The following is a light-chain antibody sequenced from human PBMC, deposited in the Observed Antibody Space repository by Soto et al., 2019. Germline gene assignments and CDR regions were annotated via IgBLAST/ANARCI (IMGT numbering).Light chain of an antibody. J-gene: IGKJ1*01. CDR1: QSISSW. V-gene: IGKV1-5*03. Sequence: DLQMTQSPSTRSASVGDRVTITCRASQSISSWLAWYQQKPGKAPKLLIYKASSLESGVPSRFRGSGSGTEFTLTISSLQPDDFATDDCQQYNSYSTFGQGTKVDIK. CDR3: QQYNSYST. CDR2: KAS.